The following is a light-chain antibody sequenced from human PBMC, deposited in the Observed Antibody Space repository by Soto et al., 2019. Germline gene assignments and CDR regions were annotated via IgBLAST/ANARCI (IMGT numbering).Light chain of an antibody. V-gene: IGLV2-14*01. CDR1: SSDVGAHDF. Sequence: QSALTQPASVSGSPGQSITISCSGTSSDVGAHDFVSWYQHHPDKAPKVIIFEVTKRPSGVSDRFSGSKTGNTASLTIPGLQAEDEADYYCNSYTLSKTVIFGGGTKLTVL. J-gene: IGLJ2*01. CDR3: NSYTLSKTVI. CDR2: EVT.